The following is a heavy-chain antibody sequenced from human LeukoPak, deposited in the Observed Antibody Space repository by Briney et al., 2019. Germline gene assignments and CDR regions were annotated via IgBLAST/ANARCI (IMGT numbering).Heavy chain of an antibody. V-gene: IGHV3-74*01. J-gene: IGHJ4*02. CDR3: AREQVYYYGSGSYYNV. D-gene: IGHD3-10*01. CDR2: INSDGSST. CDR1: GFTFSSYW. Sequence: GGSLRLSCAASGFTFSSYWMHWVRQAPGKGLVWVSRINSDGSSTSYADSVKGRFTISRDNAKNTLYLQMKSLRAEDTAVYYCAREQVYYYGSGSYYNVWGQGTLVTVSS.